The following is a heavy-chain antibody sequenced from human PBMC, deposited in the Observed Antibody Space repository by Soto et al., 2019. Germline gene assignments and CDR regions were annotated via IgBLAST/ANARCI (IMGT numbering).Heavy chain of an antibody. V-gene: IGHV1-69*01. Sequence: QVQLVQSGAEVKKPGSSVKVSCKASGGTFSSYAISWVRHAPGQGLEWMGGIIPISGTANYAQKFQGRVTITADESTSTAYMELSSLRSEDTAVYYCVRSQGSSTSLEIYYYYYYGMDVWGQGTTVTVSS. J-gene: IGHJ6*02. CDR3: VRSQGSSTSLEIYYYYYYGMDV. D-gene: IGHD2-2*01. CDR2: IIPISGTA. CDR1: GGTFSSYA.